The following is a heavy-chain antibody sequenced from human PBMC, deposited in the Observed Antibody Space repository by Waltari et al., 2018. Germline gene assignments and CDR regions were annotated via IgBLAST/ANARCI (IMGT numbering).Heavy chain of an antibody. CDR2: MSYSGAT. Sequence: QLQLQESGPGLVKPSETLSLTCSVSGGSITSNRHYWGWIRQPPGQGLEWIGTMSYSGATYSSPSLKSRVTISRDTCKNLLSLVLGSVTAVDTAVYYCATYIGASAGTASFDVWGQGTMVTVSS. D-gene: IGHD5-12*01. CDR3: ATYIGASAGTASFDV. V-gene: IGHV4-39*01. J-gene: IGHJ3*01. CDR1: GGSITSNRHY.